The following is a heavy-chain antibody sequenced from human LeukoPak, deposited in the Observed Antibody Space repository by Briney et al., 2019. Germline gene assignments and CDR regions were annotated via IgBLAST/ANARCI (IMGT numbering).Heavy chain of an antibody. CDR3: ARDGGGGWTDFDS. J-gene: IGHJ4*02. V-gene: IGHV3-74*01. D-gene: IGHD2-15*01. CDR2: INIDGTRI. CDR1: GFTFSSYW. Sequence: GGSLRLSCAASGFTFSSYWMHWVRQAPGKGLVWVSRINIDGTRISYADSVKGRFTISRDNAKNTLFLQMNSLRAEDTAVYYCARDGGGGWTDFDSWGRGTLVTVSS.